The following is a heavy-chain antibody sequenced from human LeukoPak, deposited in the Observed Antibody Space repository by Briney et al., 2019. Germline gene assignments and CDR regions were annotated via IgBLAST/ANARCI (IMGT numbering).Heavy chain of an antibody. J-gene: IGHJ4*02. Sequence: SETLALICGVYGRSFSGYYWSWIRQPPGKGLEWIGEINHSGSTNYNPSLKSRVTISVDTSKNQFSLKLSSVTAADTAVYYCARGDDFWSGYGFGYWGQGTLVTVSS. D-gene: IGHD3-3*01. CDR1: GRSFSGYY. CDR2: INHSGST. CDR3: ARGDDFWSGYGFGY. V-gene: IGHV4-34*01.